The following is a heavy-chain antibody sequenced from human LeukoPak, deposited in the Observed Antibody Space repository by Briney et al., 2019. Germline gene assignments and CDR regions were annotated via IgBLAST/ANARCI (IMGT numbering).Heavy chain of an antibody. Sequence: SETLSLTCTVSGGSISSSSYYWGWIRQPPGKGLEWIGSICYSGSTYYNPPLKSRATTSVDTSKNQFALKQSSVTAADTAVYYCARHYWDDTNYYYYYYTDVWGKGTTVTVSS. D-gene: IGHD1-1*01. V-gene: IGHV4-39*01. J-gene: IGHJ6*03. CDR2: ICYSGST. CDR3: ARHYWDDTNYYYYYYTDV. CDR1: GGSISSSSYY.